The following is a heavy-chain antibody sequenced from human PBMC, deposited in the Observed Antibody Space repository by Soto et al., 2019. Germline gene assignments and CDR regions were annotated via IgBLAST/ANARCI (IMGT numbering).Heavy chain of an antibody. V-gene: IGHV3-23*01. CDR2: ISDIGGNT. CDR1: GFTFSNYA. D-gene: IGHD6-19*01. Sequence: EVQLLESGGGLVQPGGSLRLSCAASGFTFSNYAMSWVRQAPGKGLEWVSGISDIGGNTYYADSVKGRFTISRDNSKNTLCLQMNSLRAEDTAVYYCAREYSSAWKTSDYWGQGTLVTVSS. J-gene: IGHJ4*02. CDR3: AREYSSAWKTSDY.